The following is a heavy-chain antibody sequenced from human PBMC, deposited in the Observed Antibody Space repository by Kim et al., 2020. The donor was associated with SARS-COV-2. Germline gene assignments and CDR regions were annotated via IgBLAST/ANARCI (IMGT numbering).Heavy chain of an antibody. CDR3: ASVDFWSGYSYFDY. CDR2: IYYSGST. D-gene: IGHD3-3*01. J-gene: IGHJ4*02. CDR1: GGSISSYY. Sequence: SETLSLTCTVSGGSISSYYWSWIRQPPGKGLEWIGYIYYSGSTNYNPSLKSRVTISVDTSKNQFSLKLSSVTAADTAVYYCASVDFWSGYSYFDYWGQGTLVTVSS. V-gene: IGHV4-59*13.